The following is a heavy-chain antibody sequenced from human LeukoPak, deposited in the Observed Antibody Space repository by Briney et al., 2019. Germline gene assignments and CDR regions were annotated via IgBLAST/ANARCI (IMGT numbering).Heavy chain of an antibody. V-gene: IGHV3-66*01. D-gene: IGHD2-15*01. Sequence: GGSLRLSCAASGFTVSSNYMSWVRQAPGKGLEWVSVIYSGGSTYYADSVKGRFTISRDNSKNTLYLQMNSLRAEDTAVYYCARDPIAAKVGYYYYGMVVWGERAPVTVSS. CDR3: ARDPIAAKVGYYYYGMVV. CDR1: GFTVSSNY. J-gene: IGHJ6*04. CDR2: IYSGGST.